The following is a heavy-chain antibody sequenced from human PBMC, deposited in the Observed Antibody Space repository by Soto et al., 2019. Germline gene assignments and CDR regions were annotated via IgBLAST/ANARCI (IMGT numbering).Heavy chain of an antibody. V-gene: IGHV1-69*06. J-gene: IGHJ6*02. CDR3: ARGEAPATYCSSTSCLDYYYYGMDV. Sequence: QVQLVQSGAEVKKPGSSVKVSCKASGGTFSSYAISWVRQAPGQGLEWMGGIIPIFCTANYAQKFQGRVTITADKSTCTAYMELRSLRYEDTAVYYCARGEAPATYCSSTSCLDYYYYGMDVWGQWTTVTVSS. CDR1: GGTFSSYA. CDR2: IIPIFCTA. D-gene: IGHD2-2*01.